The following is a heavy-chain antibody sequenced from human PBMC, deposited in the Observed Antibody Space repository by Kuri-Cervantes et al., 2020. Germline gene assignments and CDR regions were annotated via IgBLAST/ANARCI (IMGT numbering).Heavy chain of an antibody. CDR2: ISYDGSNK. D-gene: IGHD3/OR15-3a*01. J-gene: IGHJ6*02. V-gene: IGHV3-30-3*02. Sequence: GESLKISCAASGFTFSSYAMHWVRQAPGKGLEWVAVISYDGSNKYYADSVKGRFTISRDNSKNMLYLQLNSLRAEDTAVYYCAKSRGLVRHGMDVWGQGATVTVSS. CDR1: GFTFSSYA. CDR3: AKSRGLVRHGMDV.